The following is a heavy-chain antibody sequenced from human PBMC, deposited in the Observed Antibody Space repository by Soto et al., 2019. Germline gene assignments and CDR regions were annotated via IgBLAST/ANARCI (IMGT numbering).Heavy chain of an antibody. Sequence: GASVKVSCKASGYTFTSYFMHWVRQAPGQGLEWMGIINPTGGGTRYAQKFQDRLTLTRDPSTSTDYMELSSLRSEDMAVYYCATSGECGGDCYVYRMDVWGQGTTVTVSS. CDR3: ATSGECGGDCYVYRMDV. D-gene: IGHD2-21*02. CDR2: INPTGGGT. V-gene: IGHV1-46*01. J-gene: IGHJ6*02. CDR1: GYTFTSYF.